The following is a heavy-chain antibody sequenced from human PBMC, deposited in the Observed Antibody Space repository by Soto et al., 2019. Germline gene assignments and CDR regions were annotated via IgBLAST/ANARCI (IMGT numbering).Heavy chain of an antibody. Sequence: GGSLRLSCAASGFTFSSYGMHWVRQAPGKGLEWVAVISYDGSNKYYADSVKGRFTISRDNSKNTLYLQMNSLRAEDTAVYYCAKAEVWFGELFYLILVDYWGQGT. CDR1: GFTFSSYG. J-gene: IGHJ4*02. D-gene: IGHD3-10*01. V-gene: IGHV3-30*18. CDR2: ISYDGSNK. CDR3: AKAEVWFGELFYLILVDY.